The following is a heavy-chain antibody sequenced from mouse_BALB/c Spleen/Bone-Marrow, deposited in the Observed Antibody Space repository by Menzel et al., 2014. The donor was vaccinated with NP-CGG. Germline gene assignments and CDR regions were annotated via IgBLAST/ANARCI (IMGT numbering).Heavy chain of an antibody. J-gene: IGHJ2*01. CDR2: INSNGGST. Sequence: EVNVVESGGGLVQPGGSLKLSCAASGLTFSSYGMSWVRQTPDKRLELVASINSNGGSTYYPDSVKGRFTISRDNAKNTLSLQMSSLKSEDTAMYYCARGNYGNYVDYFDYWGQGTTLTVSS. CDR3: ARGNYGNYVDYFDY. V-gene: IGHV5-6-3*01. D-gene: IGHD2-1*01. CDR1: GLTFSSYG.